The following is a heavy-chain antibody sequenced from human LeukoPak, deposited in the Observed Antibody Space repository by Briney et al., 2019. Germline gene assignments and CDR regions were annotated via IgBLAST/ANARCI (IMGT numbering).Heavy chain of an antibody. CDR3: ARAEWELLHLDY. Sequence: ASVKVSCKASGYTFTSYGISWVRHAPGQGLEWMGWISAYNGNTNYAQKLQGRVTMTTDTSTSTAYMELRSLRSDDTAVYYCARAEWELLHLDYWGQGTLVTVSS. V-gene: IGHV1-18*01. J-gene: IGHJ4*02. D-gene: IGHD1-26*01. CDR1: GYTFTSYG. CDR2: ISAYNGNT.